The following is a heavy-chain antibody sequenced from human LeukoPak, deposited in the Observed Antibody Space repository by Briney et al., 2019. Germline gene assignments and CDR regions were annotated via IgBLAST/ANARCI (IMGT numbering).Heavy chain of an antibody. V-gene: IGHV4-34*01. CDR1: GGSFSGYY. Sequence: SETLSLTCAAYGGSFSGYYWSWIRQPPGKGLEWVGDISHSGSTNYNPSLKSRVTISVDTSKNQFSLTLSSVTAAHTAVYYCARVAATVTLRHFAYWGQGTLVTVSS. D-gene: IGHD4-17*01. CDR3: ARVAATVTLRHFAY. J-gene: IGHJ4*02. CDR2: ISHSGST.